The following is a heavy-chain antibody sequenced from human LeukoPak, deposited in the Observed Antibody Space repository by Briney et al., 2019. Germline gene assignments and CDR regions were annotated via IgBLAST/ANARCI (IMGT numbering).Heavy chain of an antibody. CDR2: ISGSGGST. J-gene: IGHJ3*02. CDR1: GFTFSSYA. Sequence: GGSLRLSCAASGFTFSSYAMSWVRQAPGKGLEWVSAISGSGGSTYYADSVKGRFTISRDNSKNTLYLQMNSLRAEDTAVYYCAKDRDDSSGYYHDAFDTWGQGTMVTVSS. D-gene: IGHD3-22*01. CDR3: AKDRDDSSGYYHDAFDT. V-gene: IGHV3-23*01.